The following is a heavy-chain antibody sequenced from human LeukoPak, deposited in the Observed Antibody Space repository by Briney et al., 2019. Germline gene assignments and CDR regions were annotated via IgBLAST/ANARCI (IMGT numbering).Heavy chain of an antibody. D-gene: IGHD3-3*01. CDR1: GFTFSSYA. V-gene: IGHV3-30-3*01. CDR2: ISYDGSNK. CDR3: ARDSSQNYDFWSGSNFDY. J-gene: IGHJ4*02. Sequence: GRPLRLSCAASGFTFSSYAMHWVRQAPGKGLEGVAVISYDGSNKYYADSVKGRFTISRDNSKNTLYLQMNSLRAEDTAVYYCARDSSQNYDFWSGSNFDYWGQGTLVTVSS.